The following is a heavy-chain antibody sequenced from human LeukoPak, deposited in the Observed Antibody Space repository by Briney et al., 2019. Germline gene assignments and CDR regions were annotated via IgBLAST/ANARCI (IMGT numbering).Heavy chain of an antibody. D-gene: IGHD6-13*01. CDR3: AKVLGDSSTWSYSSYYGMDV. CDR1: GFTFSSYA. CDR2: MSGIGRNT. Sequence: GGSLRLSCAASGFTFSSYAMSWVRQAPGKGLEWVSTMSGIGRNTYYADSVKGRFTISRDNSKNTLYLQMNSLRAEDTAVYYCAKVLGDSSTWSYSSYYGMDVWGQGTTVTVSS. V-gene: IGHV3-23*01. J-gene: IGHJ6*02.